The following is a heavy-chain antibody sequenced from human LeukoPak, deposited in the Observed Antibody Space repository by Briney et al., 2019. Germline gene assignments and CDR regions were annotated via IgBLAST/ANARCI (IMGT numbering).Heavy chain of an antibody. CDR2: IYSGSPT. CDR1: GFTVSRKY. V-gene: IGHV3-53*01. CDR3: ARLRGYCSSNSCYPLGY. D-gene: IGHD2-2*01. Sequence: GSLRLSCAAPGFTVSRKYLGWGRQASGEGLGWVSGIYSGSPTFNADSEKGRFSISRDNSKNTLYLQMNSLRAEDTAVYYCARLRGYCSSNSCYPLGYWGQGTLVTVSS. J-gene: IGHJ4*02.